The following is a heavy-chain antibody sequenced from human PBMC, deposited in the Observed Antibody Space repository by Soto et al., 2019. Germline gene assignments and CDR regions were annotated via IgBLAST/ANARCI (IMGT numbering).Heavy chain of an antibody. CDR1: AATVSSDAYY. J-gene: IGHJ4*02. CDR3: ARYRFTGNKWSKFEY. V-gene: IGHV4-31*03. Sequence: SETLCLTCTVSAATVSSDAYYWSWIRQHPGKGLEWIGNIYHTGSTYYSPSLKSRVVISLDTSNNQFSLTLSSVTAPAPAAYYCARYRFTGNKWSKFEYCRRGTRVAVAS. D-gene: IGHD3-16*02. CDR2: IYHTGST.